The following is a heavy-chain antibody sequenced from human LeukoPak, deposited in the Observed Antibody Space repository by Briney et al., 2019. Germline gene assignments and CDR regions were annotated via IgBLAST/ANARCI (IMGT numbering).Heavy chain of an antibody. CDR2: INANSGDT. V-gene: IGHV1-2*02. CDR1: GHTFTGYY. Sequence: GASVKVSCKASGHTFTGYYMHWVRQAPGQGLEWMGWINANSGDTNYAQKFQGRVTMTRDTSISTAYMELSRLRSDDTAVYYCATNSGYDGQLDYWGQGTLVTVSS. CDR3: ATNSGYDGQLDY. J-gene: IGHJ4*02. D-gene: IGHD5-12*01.